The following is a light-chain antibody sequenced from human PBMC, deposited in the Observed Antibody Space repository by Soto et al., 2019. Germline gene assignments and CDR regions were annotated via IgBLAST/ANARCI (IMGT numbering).Light chain of an antibody. CDR1: QPLLSSNGFNY. V-gene: IGKV2-28*01. CDR3: MQALPCPRT. Sequence: DVVMTQSPLSLPVPPGEPASISFRSSQPLLSSNGFNYLDWYVQRPGQSLRLLIFLGSTRASGVPDRFSGSGSGTDFTLKISRVEAEDGGVYYCMQALPCPRTFGQGTKLEIK. J-gene: IGKJ2*02. CDR2: LGS.